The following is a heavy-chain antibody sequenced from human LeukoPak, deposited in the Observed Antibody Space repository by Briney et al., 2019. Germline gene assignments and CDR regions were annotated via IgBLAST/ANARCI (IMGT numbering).Heavy chain of an antibody. V-gene: IGHV4-34*01. Sequence: SETLSLTCAVYGGSFSGYYWSWIRQPPGKGLEWIGEINHSGSTNYNPSLKSRVTISVDTSKNQFSLKLSSVTAADTAVYYCARGVIGPNPYDYVWGSYRYGDYYFDYWGQGTLVTVSS. CDR2: INHSGST. CDR3: ARGVIGPNPYDYVWGSYRYGDYYFDY. J-gene: IGHJ4*02. D-gene: IGHD3-16*02. CDR1: GGSFSGYY.